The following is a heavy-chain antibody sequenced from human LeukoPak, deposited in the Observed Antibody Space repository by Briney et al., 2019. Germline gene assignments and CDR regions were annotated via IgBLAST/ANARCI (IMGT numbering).Heavy chain of an antibody. Sequence: GGSLRLSCAASGFTFSSSWMHWVRQAPGKGLVWVSRIYSDGRSTSYADSVKGRFTISRDNAKNTLYLQMNSLRAEDTAVYYCAAYNSSSGDYFDYWGQGTLVTVSS. CDR3: AAYNSSSGDYFDY. CDR2: IYSDGRST. CDR1: GFTFSSSW. V-gene: IGHV3-74*01. D-gene: IGHD6-6*01. J-gene: IGHJ4*02.